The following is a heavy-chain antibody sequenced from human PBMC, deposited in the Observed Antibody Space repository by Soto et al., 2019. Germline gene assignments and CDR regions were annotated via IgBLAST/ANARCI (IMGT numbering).Heavy chain of an antibody. CDR3: ARDIWGYGDYDGGGYFDY. Sequence: QVQLVESGGGVVQPGRSLRLSCAASGFTFSSYAMHWVRQAPGKGLEWVAVISYDGSNKYYADSVKGRFTISRDNSKNQLYLQKNSLRGEDAAEYYCARDIWGYGDYDGGGYFDYWGQGTLVTVSS. CDR2: ISYDGSNK. V-gene: IGHV3-30-3*01. D-gene: IGHD4-17*01. J-gene: IGHJ4*02. CDR1: GFTFSSYA.